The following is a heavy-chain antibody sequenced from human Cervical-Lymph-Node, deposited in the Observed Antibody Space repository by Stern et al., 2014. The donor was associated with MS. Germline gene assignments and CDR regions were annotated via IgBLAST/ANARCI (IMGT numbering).Heavy chain of an antibody. CDR2: IHHSGTT. Sequence: QVQLQESGPGLVKPSGTLSLTCAVSGDSISSDNWWGWVRQPPGKGLEWIGEIHHSGTTNYNPSLESRLTISVDKSKNQFSLNLCPVTAADTAVYYCARASLSGYDWFDPWGQGTLVTVSA. D-gene: IGHD5-12*01. CDR1: GDSISSDNW. J-gene: IGHJ5*02. V-gene: IGHV4-4*02. CDR3: ARASLSGYDWFDP.